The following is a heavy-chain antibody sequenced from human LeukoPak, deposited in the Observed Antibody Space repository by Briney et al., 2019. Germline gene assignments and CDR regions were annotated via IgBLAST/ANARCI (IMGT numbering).Heavy chain of an antibody. D-gene: IGHD3-3*02. CDR2: INHSGNT. CDR1: SESFSGYY. Sequence: SETLSLTCTFYSESFSGYYWNWIRQPPGKGLEWIGEINHSGNTNYNPSLKSRVTISLDTSKNQFPLKLNSVTAADTAVYYCARGRAFFDWGQGTLVTVSS. J-gene: IGHJ4*02. CDR3: ARGRAFFD. V-gene: IGHV4-34*01.